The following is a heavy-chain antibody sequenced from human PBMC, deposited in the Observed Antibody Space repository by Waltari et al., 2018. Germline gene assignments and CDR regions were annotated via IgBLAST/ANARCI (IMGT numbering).Heavy chain of an antibody. CDR1: GGSISSYY. CDR2: IYYSGST. D-gene: IGHD1-26*01. CDR3: ARDRVGDL. J-gene: IGHJ5*02. Sequence: QVQLQESGPGLVKPSETLSLTCTVSGGSISSYYWSWIRQPPGKGLEWIGYIYYSGSTTHNPSLKSRVTISVDTSKNQFSLKLSSVTAADTAVCYCARDRVGDLWGQGTLVTVSS. V-gene: IGHV4-59*01.